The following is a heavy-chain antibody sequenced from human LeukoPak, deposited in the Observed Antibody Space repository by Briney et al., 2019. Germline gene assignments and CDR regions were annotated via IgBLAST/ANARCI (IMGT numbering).Heavy chain of an antibody. V-gene: IGHV3-48*04. CDR2: ISSSSSTI. D-gene: IGHD6-6*01. CDR3: ARDPVAARPSDFDY. CDR1: GFTFSSYS. J-gene: IGHJ4*02. Sequence: PGGSLRLSCAASGFTFSSYSMNWVRQAPGKGLEWVSYISSSSSTIYYADSVKGRFTISRDNAKNSLYLQMNSLRAEDTAVYYCARDPVAARPSDFDYWGQGTLVTVSS.